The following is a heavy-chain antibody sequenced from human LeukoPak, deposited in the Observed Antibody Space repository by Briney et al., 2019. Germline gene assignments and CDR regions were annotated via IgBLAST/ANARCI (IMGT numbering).Heavy chain of an antibody. V-gene: IGHV3-30-3*01. CDR1: ESTFSTYG. CDR2: ILPDGSNS. J-gene: IGHJ4*02. D-gene: IGHD6-13*01. CDR3: ARDTYASSWSPLSH. Sequence: GGLRRFSCAAPESTFSTYGMYWVRQAPGKGLECVAVILPDGSNSFYADSVKGRFTMSRDNSKDTLFLQMSSLSSEDTALYYCARDTYASSWSPLSHWGQGTLVTVSS.